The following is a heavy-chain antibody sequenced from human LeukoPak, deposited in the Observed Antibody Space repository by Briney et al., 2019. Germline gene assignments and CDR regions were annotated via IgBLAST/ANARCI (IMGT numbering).Heavy chain of an antibody. Sequence: SETLSLTCTVSGGSVSSSYWSWIRQPPGKGLEWIGYTYYSGSTNYNPSLNSRVSISLDTSKNQFSLKLSSVTAADTAVYYCARHGSGNVMDVWGRGTTVTVSS. CDR3: ARHGSGNVMDV. CDR2: TYYSGST. D-gene: IGHD3-10*01. J-gene: IGHJ6*02. V-gene: IGHV4-59*02. CDR1: GGSVSSSY.